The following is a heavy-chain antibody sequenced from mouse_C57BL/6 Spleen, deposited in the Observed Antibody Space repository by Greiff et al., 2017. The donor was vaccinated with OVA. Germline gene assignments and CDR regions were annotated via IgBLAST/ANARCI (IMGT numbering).Heavy chain of an antibody. Sequence: QVQLQQPGAELVMPGASVKLSCKASGYTFTSYWMHWVKQRPGQGLEWIGEIDPSDSYTNYNQKFKGKSTLTVDKSSSTAYMQLSSLTSEDSAVYDCARSRDYGSSYEGFAYWGQGTLVTVSA. V-gene: IGHV1-69*01. CDR1: GYTFTSYW. CDR2: IDPSDSYT. D-gene: IGHD1-1*01. CDR3: ARSRDYGSSYEGFAY. J-gene: IGHJ3*01.